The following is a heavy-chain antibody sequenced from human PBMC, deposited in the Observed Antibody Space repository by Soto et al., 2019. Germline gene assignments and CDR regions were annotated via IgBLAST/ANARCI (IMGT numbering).Heavy chain of an antibody. J-gene: IGHJ6*03. D-gene: IGHD3-3*01. CDR1: GGTFSSYT. CDR3: ARASYDFWSGYPPSGYYYLMDV. V-gene: IGHV1-69*02. Sequence: SVKVSCKASGGTFSSYTISWVRQAPGQGLEWMGRIIPILGIANYAQKFQGRVTITADKSTSTAYMELSSLRSEDTAVYYCARASYDFWSGYPPSGYYYLMDVCGKGTTVTVSS. CDR2: IIPILGIA.